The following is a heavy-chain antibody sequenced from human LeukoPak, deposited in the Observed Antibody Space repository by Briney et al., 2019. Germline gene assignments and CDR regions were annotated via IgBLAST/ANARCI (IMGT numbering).Heavy chain of an antibody. CDR1: GYTFTNNN. V-gene: IGHV1-8*03. CDR3: ARDRLPVRGLTYYYGLGSCGFDP. Sequence: ASVKVSCKASGYTFTNNNINWVRQATGQGLEWMGWMNPNSGNTGYAQKFQGRVTITRNTSISTAYMDLSSLTSEDTAVYYCARDRLPVRGLTYYYGLGSCGFDPWGQGTLVTVSS. D-gene: IGHD3-10*01. J-gene: IGHJ5*02. CDR2: MNPNSGNT.